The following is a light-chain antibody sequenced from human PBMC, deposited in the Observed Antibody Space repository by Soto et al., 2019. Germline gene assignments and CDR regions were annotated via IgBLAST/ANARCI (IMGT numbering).Light chain of an antibody. J-gene: IGKJ5*01. V-gene: IGKV3D-15*01. Sequence: EIVMTQSPATRSLSPGERASLSCRASQSVGNFLAWYQQKPGQAPRLLIYHISTRATGIPARFSVSGSGTEFTLTINRLQYEDFAVYDGQQQNQWTITFGQGTRLEIK. CDR1: QSVGNF. CDR3: QQQNQWTIT. CDR2: HIS.